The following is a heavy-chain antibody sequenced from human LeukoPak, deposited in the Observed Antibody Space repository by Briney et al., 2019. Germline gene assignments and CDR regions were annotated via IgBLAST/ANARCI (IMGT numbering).Heavy chain of an antibody. V-gene: IGHV1-69*13. CDR2: IIPIFGTA. Sequence: SVKVSCKASGGTFSSYAISWVRQAPGQGLEWMGGIIPIFGTANYAQKFQGRVTITADGSTSTAYMELSSLRSEDTAVYYCVPALSGARGGYWGQGTLVTVSS. CDR3: VPALSGARGGY. J-gene: IGHJ4*02. D-gene: IGHD3-10*02. CDR1: GGTFSSYA.